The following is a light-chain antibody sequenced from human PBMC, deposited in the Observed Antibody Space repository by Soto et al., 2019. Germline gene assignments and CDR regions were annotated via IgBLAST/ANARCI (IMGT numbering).Light chain of an antibody. J-gene: IGLJ1*01. CDR2: EGS. Sequence: QSVLTQPASVSASPGQSITISCTAASSDVGSFDLVSWYQQNPGKAPKLLIYEGSKRPSGVSNRFSGSNSGNTASLTISGLQAEDEADYYCCSYAGSVFYVFGTGTKLTVL. V-gene: IGLV2-23*01. CDR3: CSYAGSVFYV. CDR1: SSDVGSFDL.